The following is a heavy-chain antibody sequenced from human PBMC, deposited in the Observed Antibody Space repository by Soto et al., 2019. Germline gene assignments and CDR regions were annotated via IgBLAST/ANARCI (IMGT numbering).Heavy chain of an antibody. CDR3: MRPGAAYIYGH. CDR1: GGSVNIGTYY. D-gene: IGHD5-18*01. CDR2: IHYSGST. J-gene: IGHJ4*02. Sequence: PSETLSLTCTVPGGSVNIGTYYWSRIRQPPGKGLEWIGFIHYSGSTNYNPSLKSRVTMSVDTSKNQFSLKLTSVNAADTAVYYCMRPGAAYIYGHWGQGILVTVSS. V-gene: IGHV4-61*01.